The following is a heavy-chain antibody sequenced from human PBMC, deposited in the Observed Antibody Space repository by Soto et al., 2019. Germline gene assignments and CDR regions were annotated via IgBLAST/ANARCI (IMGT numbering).Heavy chain of an antibody. D-gene: IGHD2-15*01. CDR3: AKDLGVGGGSGYGE. Sequence: EVQLLESGGGLVQPGGSLRLSCAASGFTFSSYAMGWVRQAPGKGLEWVAAISGSGENTYHPDSVKGRFTISRDNSKNTLVLQMNRLRAEDTAVYYCAKDLGVGGGSGYGEWGQGTLVTVSS. J-gene: IGHJ4*02. CDR2: ISGSGENT. CDR1: GFTFSSYA. V-gene: IGHV3-23*01.